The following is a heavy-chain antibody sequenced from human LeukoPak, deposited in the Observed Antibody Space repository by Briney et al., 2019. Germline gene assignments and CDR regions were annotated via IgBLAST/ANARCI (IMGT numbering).Heavy chain of an antibody. Sequence: GGSLRLSCAASGFTFSPYTMNWVRQAPGKGLEWVSSISSSSSFIYYADSVKGRFTISRDNAKNSLYLQMHSLRAEDTAVYYCAKDNYYDSSGYEDAFDIWGQGTMVTVSS. D-gene: IGHD3-22*01. CDR1: GFTFSPYT. J-gene: IGHJ3*02. CDR2: ISSSSSFI. CDR3: AKDNYYDSSGYEDAFDI. V-gene: IGHV3-21*01.